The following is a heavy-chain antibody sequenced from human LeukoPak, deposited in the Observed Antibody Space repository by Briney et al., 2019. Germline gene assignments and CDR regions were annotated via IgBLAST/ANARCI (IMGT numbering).Heavy chain of an antibody. CDR2: ISGSGGST. D-gene: IGHD1-26*01. J-gene: IGHJ4*02. Sequence: QPGGSLRLSCAASGFTFSSYAMTWVRQAPGKGLEWVSAISGSGGSTYYADSVKGRFTISRDNAKNSLYLQMNSLRDEDTAVYYCARDIVGATNEPDYWGQGTLVTVSS. V-gene: IGHV3-23*01. CDR3: ARDIVGATNEPDY. CDR1: GFTFSSYA.